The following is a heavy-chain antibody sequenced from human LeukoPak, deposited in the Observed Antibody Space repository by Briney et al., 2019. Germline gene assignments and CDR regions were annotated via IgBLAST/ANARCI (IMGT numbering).Heavy chain of an antibody. V-gene: IGHV3-48*03. CDR1: GFTFSSYE. D-gene: IGHD6-19*01. CDR2: ISSSGSTI. Sequence: PGGSLRLSCAASGFTFSSYEMNWVRQAPGKGLEWVSYISSSGSTIYYADSVKGRFTISRDNAKNSLYLQMNSLRAEDTAVYYCARSGSGWYRYYFDDWGQGTLVTVSS. CDR3: ARSGSGWYRYYFDD. J-gene: IGHJ4*02.